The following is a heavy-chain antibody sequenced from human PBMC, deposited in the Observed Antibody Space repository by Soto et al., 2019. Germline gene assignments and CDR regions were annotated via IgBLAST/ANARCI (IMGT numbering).Heavy chain of an antibody. CDR3: ARADIVGAQAGAPYYFDY. CDR2: IYHSGST. J-gene: IGHJ4*02. D-gene: IGHD1-26*01. V-gene: IGHV4-38-2*02. CDR1: GYSISSGYY. Sequence: SETLSLTCTVSGYSISSGYYWGWIRQPPGKGLEWIGSIYHSGSTYYNPSLKSRVTISVDTSKNQFSLKLSSVTAADTAVYYCARADIVGAQAGAPYYFDYWGQGTLVTVSS.